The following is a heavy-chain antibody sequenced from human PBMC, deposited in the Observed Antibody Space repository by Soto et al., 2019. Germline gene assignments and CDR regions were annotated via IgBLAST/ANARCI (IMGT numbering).Heavy chain of an antibody. CDR3: VRSGDNYNVLDY. D-gene: IGHD3-10*02. Sequence: GGSLRLSCAASGFSIGDHYMSWIRQAPGKGLEWVSYSSNSGTFTKYADSVKGRFSISRDNAKNPLYLEINSLRGEDTAIYYCVRSGDNYNVLDYWGQGTPVTSPQ. CDR1: GFSIGDHY. CDR2: SSNSGTFT. V-gene: IGHV3-11*03. J-gene: IGHJ4*02.